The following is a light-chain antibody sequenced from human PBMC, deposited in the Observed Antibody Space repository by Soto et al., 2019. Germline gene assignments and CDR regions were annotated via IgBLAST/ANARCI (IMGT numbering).Light chain of an antibody. CDR3: SSYTSSNTDV. CDR1: SSDVGTYKY. V-gene: IGLV2-14*03. CDR2: DVN. J-gene: IGLJ1*01. Sequence: QSALTQPASVSGSPGQSITMSCTGTSSDVGTYKYVSWYQQYPSKAPKLIIYDVNNRPSGVSNRFSGSKSGNTASLTISGLQAEDEAVYYCSSYTSSNTDVFGSGTKLTVL.